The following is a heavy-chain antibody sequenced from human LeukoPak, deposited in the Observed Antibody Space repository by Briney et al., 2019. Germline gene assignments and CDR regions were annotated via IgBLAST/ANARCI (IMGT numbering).Heavy chain of an antibody. Sequence: SETLSLTCTVSGGSISSSSYYWGWIRQPPGKGLEWIGSIYYSGSTYYNPSLKSRVTISIDTSKNQFSLKLSSVTAADTAVYYCAIPSIVGATWYFDYWGQGTLVTVSS. CDR2: IYYSGST. J-gene: IGHJ4*02. CDR3: AIPSIVGATWYFDY. V-gene: IGHV4-39*01. CDR1: GGSISSSSYY. D-gene: IGHD1-26*01.